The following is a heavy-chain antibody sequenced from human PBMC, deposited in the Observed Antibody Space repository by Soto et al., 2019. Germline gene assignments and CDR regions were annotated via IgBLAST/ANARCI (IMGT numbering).Heavy chain of an antibody. V-gene: IGHV3-48*01. CDR2: ISSSSSTI. Sequence: GGSLRLSCAAYGFTFSSYSMNWVRQAPGKGLEWVSYISSSSSTIYYADSVKGRFTISRDNAKNSLYLQMNSLRAEDTAVYYCAKDDPITIFGVVIGLMDVWGKGTTVTVSS. D-gene: IGHD3-3*01. CDR1: GFTFSSYS. CDR3: AKDDPITIFGVVIGLMDV. J-gene: IGHJ6*03.